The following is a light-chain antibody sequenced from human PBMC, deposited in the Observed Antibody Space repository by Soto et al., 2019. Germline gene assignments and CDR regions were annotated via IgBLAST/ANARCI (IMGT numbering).Light chain of an antibody. Sequence: EIVLTQSPGTLSLSPGERATLSCRASQSLSSNYLAWYQQKPGQAPRLLIYGASSRATGIPDRFSGSGSGTEFTLTISSLQSEDFAVYYCQQYGTSLPITFGQGTRLEIK. CDR2: GAS. J-gene: IGKJ5*01. V-gene: IGKV3-20*01. CDR1: QSLSSNY. CDR3: QQYGTSLPIT.